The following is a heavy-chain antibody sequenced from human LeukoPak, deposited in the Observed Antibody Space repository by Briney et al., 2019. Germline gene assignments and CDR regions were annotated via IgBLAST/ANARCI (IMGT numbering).Heavy chain of an antibody. CDR3: ARGRWESSGWIGRNYYYMDV. CDR2: INPNSGGT. J-gene: IGHJ6*03. Sequence: ASVKVSCKASGYTSTGYYMHWVRQAPGQGLEWMGWINPNSGGTNYAQKFQGRVTMTRDTSISTAYMELSRLRSDDTAVYYCARGRWESSGWIGRNYYYMDVWGKGTTVTISS. D-gene: IGHD6-19*01. CDR1: GYTSTGYY. V-gene: IGHV1-2*02.